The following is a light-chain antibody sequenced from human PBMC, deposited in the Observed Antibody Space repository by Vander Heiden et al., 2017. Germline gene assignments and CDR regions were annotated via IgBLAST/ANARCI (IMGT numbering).Light chain of an antibody. CDR1: SSSIGNKY. V-gene: IGLV1-51*01. Sequence: PVLPPPPSVPEAPGQNTTISCSGSSSSIGNKYVSWYQQYPGTAPKLLIYDDKKRPSGIPNRFSGSKSGTTASLSISGLQTGDEADYYCGTWASSLSADVFGAGTKVTAL. CDR3: GTWASSLSADV. J-gene: IGLJ1*01. CDR2: DDK.